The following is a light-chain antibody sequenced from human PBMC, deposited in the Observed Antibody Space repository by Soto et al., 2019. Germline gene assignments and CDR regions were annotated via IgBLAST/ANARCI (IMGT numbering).Light chain of an antibody. V-gene: IGKV3-11*01. CDR1: QSVSSY. CDR2: DAS. J-gene: IGKJ1*01. Sequence: EIVLTQSPATLSLSPGERATLSCRASQSVSSYLAWYQQKPGQAPRLLIYDASNKATGIPARFSGSGSGTDFTLTISGLEPEDLAVYYCQQRSNWTWTFGQGTKVEIK. CDR3: QQRSNWTWT.